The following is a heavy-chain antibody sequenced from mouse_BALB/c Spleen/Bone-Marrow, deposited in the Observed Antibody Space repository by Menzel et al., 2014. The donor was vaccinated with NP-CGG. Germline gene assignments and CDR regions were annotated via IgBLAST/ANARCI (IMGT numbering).Heavy chain of an antibody. Sequence: QVQLKQSGAELVKPGASVKLSCKASGYTFTSYYMYWVKQRPGQGLEWIGEINPSNGSTNFNEKFKSKATLTVDKSSSTAYVQLSSLTSEDSAVYYCTRGRRDAMDYWGQGTSVTVSS. V-gene: IGHV1S81*02. CDR1: GYTFTSYY. CDR2: INPSNGST. CDR3: TRGRRDAMDY. J-gene: IGHJ4*01.